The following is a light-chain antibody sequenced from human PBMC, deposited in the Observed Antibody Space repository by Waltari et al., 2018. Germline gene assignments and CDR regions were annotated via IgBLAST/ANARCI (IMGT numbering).Light chain of an antibody. CDR2: STS. CDR3: LLFDGDARV. V-gene: IGLV7-43*01. CDR1: TGEVTRGHH. J-gene: IGLJ3*02. Sequence: QTVVTQEPSLTVSPGGTVTLTCASSTGEVTRGHHPNGLQQKPGQPPRLLIFSTSDKPSWTPARFSGSLLGGKAALTLSGVQPEDEADYYCLLFDGDARVFGGGTRLTVL.